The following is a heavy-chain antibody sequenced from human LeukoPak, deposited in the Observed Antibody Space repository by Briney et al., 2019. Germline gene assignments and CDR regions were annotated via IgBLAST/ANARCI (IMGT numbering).Heavy chain of an antibody. CDR2: IYHRGTT. J-gene: IGHJ6*03. CDR3: ARAYDDDYYYYMDV. CDR1: GGSISSHY. Sequence: PSETLSLTCTVSGGSISSHYWSWIRQPPGKGLEWIGQIYHRGTTNYNPSLKSRVTISVDTSKNQFSLKLTSVTAADTAVYYCARAYDDDYYYYMDVWGKGTTVTVSS. D-gene: IGHD3-3*01. V-gene: IGHV4-59*11.